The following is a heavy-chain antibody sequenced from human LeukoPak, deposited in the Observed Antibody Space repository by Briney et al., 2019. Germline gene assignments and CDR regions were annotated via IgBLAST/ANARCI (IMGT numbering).Heavy chain of an antibody. CDR1: GYTLTELS. J-gene: IGHJ4*02. CDR3: ARGDPETSDY. CDR2: FDPEDGET. Sequence: ASVKVSCKVSGYTLTELSMHWVRQAPAKGLEWMGGFDPEDGETIYAQKFQGRVTMTRDMSTSTVYMELSSLRSEDTAVYYCARGDPETSDYWGQGTLVTVSS. D-gene: IGHD1-14*01. V-gene: IGHV1-24*01.